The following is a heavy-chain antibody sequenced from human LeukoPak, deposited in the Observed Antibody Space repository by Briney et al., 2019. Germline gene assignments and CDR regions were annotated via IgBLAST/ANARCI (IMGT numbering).Heavy chain of an antibody. CDR3: ASFLLRSSSWYTPPNFDY. CDR1: GFTFTSSA. D-gene: IGHD6-13*01. CDR2: IVVGSGNT. Sequence: ASVKVSCKASGFTFTSSAVQWVRQARGQRLEWIGWIVVGSGNTNYAQKFQERVTITRDMSTSTAYMELSSLRSEDTAVYYFASFLLRSSSWYTPPNFDYWGQGTLVTVSS. V-gene: IGHV1-58*01. J-gene: IGHJ4*02.